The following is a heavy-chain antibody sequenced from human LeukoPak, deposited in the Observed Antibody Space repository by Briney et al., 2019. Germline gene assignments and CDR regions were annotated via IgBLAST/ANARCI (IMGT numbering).Heavy chain of an antibody. Sequence: MSSETLSLTCTVSGGSINSYYWSWIRQPPGKGLEWIGYIYYSGSTYYNPSLKSRVTISVDTSKNQFSLKLSSVTAADTAVYYCARADPASWFDPWGQGTLVTVSS. V-gene: IGHV4-59*08. CDR2: IYYSGST. CDR3: ARADPASWFDP. J-gene: IGHJ5*02. CDR1: GGSINSYY. D-gene: IGHD6-25*01.